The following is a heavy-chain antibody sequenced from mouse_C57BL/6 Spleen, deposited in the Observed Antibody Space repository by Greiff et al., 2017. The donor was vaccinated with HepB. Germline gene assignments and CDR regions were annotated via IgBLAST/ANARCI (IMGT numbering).Heavy chain of an antibody. CDR1: GYTFTDYY. V-gene: IGHV1-19*01. Sequence: VQLKESGPVLVKPGASVKMSCKASGYTFTDYYMNWVKQSHGKSLEWIGVINPYHGGTSYNQKFKGKATLTVDKSSSTAYMELNSLTSEDSAVYYCAIPLDSSGYNAMDYWGQGTSVTVSS. CDR3: AIPLDSSGYNAMDY. CDR2: INPYHGGT. D-gene: IGHD3-2*02. J-gene: IGHJ4*01.